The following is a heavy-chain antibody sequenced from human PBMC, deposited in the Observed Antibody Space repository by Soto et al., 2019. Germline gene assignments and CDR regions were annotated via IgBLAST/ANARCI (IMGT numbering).Heavy chain of an antibody. Sequence: SETLSLTCAVYGGSFSGYYWSWIRQPPGKGLEWIGEINHSGSTNYNPSLKSRVTITVDTSKNQFSLKLSSVTAADTAVYYCARGNGSGHAGVYYYYYMDVWGKGTTVTVS. CDR3: ARGNGSGHAGVYYYYYMDV. CDR1: GGSFSGYY. D-gene: IGHD3-10*01. CDR2: INHSGST. V-gene: IGHV4-34*01. J-gene: IGHJ6*03.